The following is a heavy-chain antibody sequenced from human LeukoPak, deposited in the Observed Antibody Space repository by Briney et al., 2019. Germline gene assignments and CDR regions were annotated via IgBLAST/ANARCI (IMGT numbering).Heavy chain of an antibody. CDR1: GYTFTSYF. Sequence: GASVKVSCKASGYTFTSYFIHWVRQAPGEGLEWMGIINPTGGSTRYAQKFQGRVTMTRDTSTSTVYMELSSLRSEDTAVYYCARTGRYSAFDNWGQGTLVTVSS. CDR2: INPTGGST. D-gene: IGHD6-19*01. CDR3: ARTGRYSAFDN. J-gene: IGHJ4*02. V-gene: IGHV1-46*01.